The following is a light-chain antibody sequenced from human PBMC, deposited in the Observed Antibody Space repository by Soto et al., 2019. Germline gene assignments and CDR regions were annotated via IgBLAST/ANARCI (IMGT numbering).Light chain of an antibody. CDR3: QQYSCSPLT. Sequence: EIVLTQSPGTLSLSPGDRATLSCRASQSVRSSHLAWYQQMPGQAPRLLIYGTSNRATGIPDRFSGSGSGTDFTLTLSRLEPEDFAVYYCQQYSCSPLTFGGGTKVEIK. CDR1: QSVRSSH. CDR2: GTS. J-gene: IGKJ4*01. V-gene: IGKV3-20*01.